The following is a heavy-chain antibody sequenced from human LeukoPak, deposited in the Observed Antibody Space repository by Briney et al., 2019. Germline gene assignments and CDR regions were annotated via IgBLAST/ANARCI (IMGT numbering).Heavy chain of an antibody. D-gene: IGHD3-22*01. V-gene: IGHV3-48*04. J-gene: IGHJ4*02. Sequence: PGGSLRLSCAASGFTFSSYSMNWVRQAPGKGLEWVSYISSSSSTIYYADSVKGRFTISRDNAKNSLYLQMNSLRAEDTAVYYCARGEAGPMIVSFDYWGQGTLVTVSS. CDR3: ARGEAGPMIVSFDY. CDR2: ISSSSSTI. CDR1: GFTFSSYS.